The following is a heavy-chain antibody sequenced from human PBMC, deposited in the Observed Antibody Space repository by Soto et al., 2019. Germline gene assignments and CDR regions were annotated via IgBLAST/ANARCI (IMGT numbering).Heavy chain of an antibody. Sequence: QLQLQESGPGLVKPSETLSLTCAVSGGSISSSSYYWGWIRQPPGKGLEWIGSIYYSGSTYYTPSLQSRVAISVDTSKNQFSLKLNSVTAVDTAVYYCARRTVNIRTFYSGLKTHCFDYWGQGTLVTVSS. CDR2: IYYSGST. V-gene: IGHV4-39*01. D-gene: IGHD6-19*01. CDR1: GGSISSSSYY. J-gene: IGHJ4*02. CDR3: ARRTVNIRTFYSGLKTHCFDY.